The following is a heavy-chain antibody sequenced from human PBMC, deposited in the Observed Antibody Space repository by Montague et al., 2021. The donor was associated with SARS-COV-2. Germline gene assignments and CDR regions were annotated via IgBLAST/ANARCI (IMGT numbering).Heavy chain of an antibody. J-gene: IGHJ2*01. CDR2: IYYSGRT. V-gene: IGHV4-59*12. D-gene: IGHD1-14*01. Sequence: SETLSLTCTVSGGSISSYYWSWIRQSPGKGLEWIGYIYYSGRTNYNPSLKSRVTISVDTSKNQFSLNLSSVTAADTAVYYCAASPDNAPWYFDLWGRGTLVTVSS. CDR1: GGSISSYY. CDR3: AASPDNAPWYFDL.